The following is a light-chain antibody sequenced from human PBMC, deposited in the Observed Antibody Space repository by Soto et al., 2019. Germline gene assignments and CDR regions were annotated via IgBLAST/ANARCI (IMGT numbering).Light chain of an antibody. Sequence: DIQMTQSPSSLSASVGNRFTITCQASQDIASYLNWYQQKPGKAPNLLIYEASNLETGVPSRFSGSGSGTQFTLTISSLQPDDFATYYCQQYNSYSYTFGQGTKVDIK. CDR2: EAS. J-gene: IGKJ2*01. CDR3: QQYNSYSYT. CDR1: QDIASY. V-gene: IGKV1-33*01.